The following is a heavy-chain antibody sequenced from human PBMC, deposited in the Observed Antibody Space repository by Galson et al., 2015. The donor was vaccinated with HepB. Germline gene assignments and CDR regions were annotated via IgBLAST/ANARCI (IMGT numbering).Heavy chain of an antibody. Sequence: TLSLTCPVSGGSISSGGYYWSWIRQHPGKGLEWIGYIYYSGSTYYNPSLKSRVTISVDTSKNQFSLKLSSVTAADTAVYYCARGGSGRPAPDYWGQGTLVTVSS. CDR2: IYYSGST. V-gene: IGHV4-31*03. CDR3: ARGGSGRPAPDY. D-gene: IGHD3-10*01. CDR1: GGSISSGGYY. J-gene: IGHJ4*02.